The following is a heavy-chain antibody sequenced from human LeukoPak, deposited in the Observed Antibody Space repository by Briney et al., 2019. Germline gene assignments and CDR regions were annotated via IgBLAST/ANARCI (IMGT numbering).Heavy chain of an antibody. CDR1: GYTLTELS. V-gene: IGHV1-24*01. CDR3: ATDRDYGGNSYFDY. Sequence: ASVKVSCKVSGYTLTELSMHWVRQAPGKGLEWMGGFDPEDGETIYAQKFQDRVTMTEDTSTDTAYMELSSLRSEDTAVYYCATDRDYGGNSYFDYWGQGTLVTVSS. J-gene: IGHJ4*02. D-gene: IGHD4-23*01. CDR2: FDPEDGET.